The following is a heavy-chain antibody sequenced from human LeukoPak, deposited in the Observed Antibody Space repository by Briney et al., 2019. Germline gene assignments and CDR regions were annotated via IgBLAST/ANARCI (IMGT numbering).Heavy chain of an antibody. CDR1: GGTFSSYA. V-gene: IGHV1-69*13. Sequence: SVKVSCKASGGTFSSYAISWVRQTPGQGLEWMGGIIPIFGTANYAQKFQGRVTITADESTSTAYMELSSLRSEDTAVYYCARGQQPSSYNWFDPWGQGTLVTVSS. D-gene: IGHD6-13*01. CDR2: IIPIFGTA. J-gene: IGHJ5*02. CDR3: ARGQQPSSYNWFDP.